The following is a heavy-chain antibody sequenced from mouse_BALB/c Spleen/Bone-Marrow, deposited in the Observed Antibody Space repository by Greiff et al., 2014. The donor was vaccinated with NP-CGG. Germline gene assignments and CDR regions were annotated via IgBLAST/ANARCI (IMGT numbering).Heavy chain of an antibody. D-gene: IGHD4-1*01. CDR2: IDPANGNT. Sequence: VQLQQSGAELVKPGASVKSSCTASGFNIKDTYMHWVKQRPEQGPEWIGRIDPANGNTKYDPKFQGKATITADTSSNTAYLQLSSLTSEDTAVYYCARWEYYAMDHWGQGTSVTVSS. J-gene: IGHJ4*01. CDR1: GFNIKDTY. CDR3: ARWEYYAMDH. V-gene: IGHV14-3*02.